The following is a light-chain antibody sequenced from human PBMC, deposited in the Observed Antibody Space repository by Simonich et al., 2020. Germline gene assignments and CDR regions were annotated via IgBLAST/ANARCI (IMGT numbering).Light chain of an antibody. V-gene: IGLV2-14*02. CDR1: SSDVGSYNL. CDR2: EGS. J-gene: IGLJ3*02. CDR3: QSYDSSSWV. Sequence: QSALTQPASVSGSPGQSITISCPGTSSDVGSYNLVSWYQKHPGKAPKLMIYEGSKRPSGVSNRFSGSKSVNTASLTISGLQAEDEADYYCQSYDSSSWVFGGGTKLTVL.